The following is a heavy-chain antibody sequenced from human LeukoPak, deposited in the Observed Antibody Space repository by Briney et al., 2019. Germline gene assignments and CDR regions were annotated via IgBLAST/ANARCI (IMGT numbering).Heavy chain of an antibody. D-gene: IGHD1-26*01. Sequence: PGGSLRLSCAASGFTFSNYAMHWVRQAPGKGLEWVALISFDGTNKYYADSVKGRLTISRDNSQNTLYLQMNSLRPDDTAVYYCAKVYSGNYFSDYWGQGTLVTVSS. J-gene: IGHJ4*02. CDR2: ISFDGTNK. V-gene: IGHV3-30*01. CDR1: GFTFSNYA. CDR3: AKVYSGNYFSDY.